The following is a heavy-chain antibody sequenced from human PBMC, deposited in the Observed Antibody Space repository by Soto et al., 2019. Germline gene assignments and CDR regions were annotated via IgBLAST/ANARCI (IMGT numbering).Heavy chain of an antibody. CDR1: EFTFSSYA. V-gene: IGHV3-23*01. CDR2: ISATGGST. D-gene: IGHD3-22*01. J-gene: IGHJ4*02. Sequence: EVQLLESGGGLVQLGGSLRLSCAASEFTFSSYAVSWVRRAPGKGLEWVSAISATGGSTYYADSVKGRFTISRDNSKSTLYLQMDSLRAEDTALYYCAKSLRNYFDTLGSDHFFDYWGQGTLVTVSS. CDR3: AKSLRNYFDTLGSDHFFDY.